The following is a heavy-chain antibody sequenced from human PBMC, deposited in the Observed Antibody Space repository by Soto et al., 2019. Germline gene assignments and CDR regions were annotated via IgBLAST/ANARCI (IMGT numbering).Heavy chain of an antibody. V-gene: IGHV3-33*06. J-gene: IGHJ4*02. D-gene: IGHD3-22*01. CDR2: IWYDGSNK. CDR3: AKVFYYYDSSGYYYFDY. Sequence: SLRLSCAASGFTFSSYGMHWVRQAPGKGLEWVAVIWYDGSNKYYADSVKGRFTISRDNSKNTLYLQMSSLRAEDTAVYYCAKVFYYYDSSGYYYFDYWGQGTLVTVSS. CDR1: GFTFSSYG.